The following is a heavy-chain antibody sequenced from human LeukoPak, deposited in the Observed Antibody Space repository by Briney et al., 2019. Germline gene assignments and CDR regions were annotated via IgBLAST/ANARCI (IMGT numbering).Heavy chain of an antibody. CDR3: ARDDTAVAGTELDF. CDR2: ISSSSTNI. CDR1: GFTFSNYN. D-gene: IGHD6-19*01. V-gene: IGHV3-21*01. J-gene: IGHJ4*02. Sequence: GGSLRLSCAASGFTFSNYNMNWVRQAPGKGLEWVSYISSSSTNIYYTDSVKGRFTISRDNAKNSLYLQMNSLRAEDTAVYYCARDDTAVAGTELDFWGQGTLATVSS.